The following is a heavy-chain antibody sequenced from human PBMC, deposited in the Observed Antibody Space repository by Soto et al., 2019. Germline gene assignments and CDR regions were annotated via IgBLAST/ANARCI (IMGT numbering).Heavy chain of an antibody. CDR2: IYWDDDK. CDR1: GFSLSTSGVG. D-gene: IGHD3-10*01. CDR3: AHSGTWVGAWYFDL. J-gene: IGHJ2*01. Sequence: QITLKESGPTLVKPTQTLTLTCTFSGFSLSTSGVGVGWIRQPPGKALEWLALIYWDDDKRYNPSLKSRLTSTKDTSKNPVVLTMTNTDPVDTGTYYCAHSGTWVGAWYFDLWGRGNLVTASS. V-gene: IGHV2-5*02.